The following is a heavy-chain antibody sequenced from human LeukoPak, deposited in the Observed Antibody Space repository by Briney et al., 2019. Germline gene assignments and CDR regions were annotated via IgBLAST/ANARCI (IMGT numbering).Heavy chain of an antibody. Sequence: GASVKVSCKASGYTFTSFDINWVRQATGQGLEWMGWMNPNSGNTGYAQKFQGRVTMTRNTSITTAYMELSSLRSEDTAVYYCARDSRGNWNDAHDAFDIWGQGTMVTVSS. J-gene: IGHJ3*02. CDR1: GYTFTSFD. V-gene: IGHV1-8*01. D-gene: IGHD1-20*01. CDR3: ARDSRGNWNDAHDAFDI. CDR2: MNPNSGNT.